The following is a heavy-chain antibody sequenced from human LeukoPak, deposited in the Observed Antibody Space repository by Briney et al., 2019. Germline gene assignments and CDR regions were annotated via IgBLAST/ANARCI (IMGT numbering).Heavy chain of an antibody. CDR1: GFTFDDYG. CDR2: INWNGGST. V-gene: IGHV3-20*04. D-gene: IGHD2-2*01. CDR3: ARLRDPYCSSTSCSDYYYYYMDV. Sequence: GGSLRLSCAASGFTFDDYGMSWVRQAPGKGLEWVSGINWNGGSTGYADSVKGRFTISRDNAKNSLYLQMNSLRAEDTALYYCARLRDPYCSSTSCSDYYYYYMDVWGKGTTATVSS. J-gene: IGHJ6*03.